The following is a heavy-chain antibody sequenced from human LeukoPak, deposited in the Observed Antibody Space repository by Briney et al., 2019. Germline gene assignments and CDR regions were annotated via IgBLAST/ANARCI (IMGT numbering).Heavy chain of an antibody. D-gene: IGHD2-2*01. V-gene: IGHV3-20*03. J-gene: IGHJ4*02. Sequence: ADSVKGRFTISRDNAKNSLYLQMNSLRAEDTAVYYCARGPLPAAPTFFDYWGQGTLVTVSS. CDR3: ARGPLPAAPTFFDY.